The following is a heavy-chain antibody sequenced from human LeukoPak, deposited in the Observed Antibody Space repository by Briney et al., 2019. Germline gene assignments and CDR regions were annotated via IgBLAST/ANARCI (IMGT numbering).Heavy chain of an antibody. J-gene: IGHJ5*02. V-gene: IGHV6-1*01. CDR2: TYYRSKWYN. CDR3: ARAKTSSSWFGFDP. Sequence: SQTLPLTCAISGDSVSSNSAAWNWIRQSPSRGLEWLGRTYYRSKWYNDYAVSVKSRITINPDTSKNQFSLQLNSVTPEDTAVYYCARAKTSSSWFGFDPWGQGTLVTVSS. CDR1: GDSVSSNSAA. D-gene: IGHD6-13*01.